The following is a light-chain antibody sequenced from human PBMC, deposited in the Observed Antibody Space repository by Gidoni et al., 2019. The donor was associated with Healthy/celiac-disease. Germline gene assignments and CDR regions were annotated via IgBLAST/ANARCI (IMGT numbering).Light chain of an antibody. J-gene: IGKJ3*01. CDR3: QQSYSTPPT. CDR1: QSISSY. CDR2: AAS. V-gene: IGKV1-39*01. Sequence: QMNQSPSSLSASVGDRVTITCRASQSISSYLNWYQQKPGKAPKLLIYAASSLQSGVPSRFSGSGSGTDFTLTISSLQPEDFATYYCQQSYSTPPTFXPXTKVDIK.